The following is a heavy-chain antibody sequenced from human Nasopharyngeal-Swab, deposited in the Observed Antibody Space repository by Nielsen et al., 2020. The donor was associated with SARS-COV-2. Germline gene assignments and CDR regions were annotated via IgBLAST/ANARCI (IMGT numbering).Heavy chain of an antibody. CDR2: IYYSGST. D-gene: IGHD3-16*01. CDR3: AGGSYN. Sequence: GSLRLSCTVSGGSINNSSYYWGWIRQPPGKGLEWIGSIYYSGSTYYSPSLKGRITMSVDTSKNQFSLKLSSVTAADTAVYYCAGGSYNWGQGTLVTVSS. V-gene: IGHV4-39*01. J-gene: IGHJ4*02. CDR1: GGSINNSSYY.